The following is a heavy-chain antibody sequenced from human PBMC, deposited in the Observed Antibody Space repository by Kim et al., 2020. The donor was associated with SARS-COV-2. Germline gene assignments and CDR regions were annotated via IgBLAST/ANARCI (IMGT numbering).Heavy chain of an antibody. D-gene: IGHD2-2*01. CDR3: AKSGCSSTSCYLNY. CDR1: GFTFGDYA. J-gene: IGHJ4*02. V-gene: IGHV3-9*01. CDR2: ISWSSDNI. Sequence: GGSMRLSCAASGFTFGDYAMHWVRQAPGKSLEWVSGISWSSDNIGYADSVKGRFTISRDNAKHSLYLQMNSLRAEDTTLYYCAKSGCSSTSCYLNYWGQGTLVTVSA.